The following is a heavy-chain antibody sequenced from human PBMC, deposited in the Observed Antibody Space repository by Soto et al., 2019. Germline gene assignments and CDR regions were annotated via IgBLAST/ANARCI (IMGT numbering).Heavy chain of an antibody. CDR1: GGSTSSRSHY. J-gene: IGHJ5*02. CDR3: ARQDRDRSPPKWFDP. D-gene: IGHD6-13*01. Sequence: PSETLSLTCTVSVSGGSTSSRSHYWGWIRQPPGKGLEWIGSIYFSGNTYYNPSLKSRVTISVDTSKNQFSLRLSSVTAADTAGSYCARQDRDRSPPKWFDPWGQGPLVTVSS. V-gene: IGHV4-39*01. CDR2: IYFSGNT.